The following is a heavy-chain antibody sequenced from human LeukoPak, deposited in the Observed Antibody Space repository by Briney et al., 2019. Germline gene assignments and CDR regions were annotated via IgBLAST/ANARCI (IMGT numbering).Heavy chain of an antibody. CDR3: ARGSYYDSSGYYGPRIYYFDY. CDR1: GGSFSGYY. Sequence: SETLSLTCAVYGGSFSGYYWSWIRQPPGKGLEWIGEINHSGSTNSNPSLKSRVTISVDTSKNQFSLKLSSVTAADTAVYYCARGSYYDSSGYYGPRIYYFDYWGQGTLVTVSS. CDR2: INHSGST. V-gene: IGHV4-34*01. J-gene: IGHJ4*02. D-gene: IGHD3-22*01.